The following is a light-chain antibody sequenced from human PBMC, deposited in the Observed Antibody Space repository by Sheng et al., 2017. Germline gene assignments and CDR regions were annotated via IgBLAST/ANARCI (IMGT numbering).Light chain of an antibody. CDR2: GNT. CDR1: SSNLGAGYH. J-gene: IGLJ3*02. Sequence: QSVLTQPPSVSGAPGQRVTISCTGTSSNLGAGYHVHWYQQLPGTAPKLLIYGNTNRPSGVPDRFSGSRSGTSASLAITGLQSEDEADYYCQSHDSSLSNSKVFGGGTKLTVL. V-gene: IGLV1-40*01. CDR3: QSHDSSLSNSKV.